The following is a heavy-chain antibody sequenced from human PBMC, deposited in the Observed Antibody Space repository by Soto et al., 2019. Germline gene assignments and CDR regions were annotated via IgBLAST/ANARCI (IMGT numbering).Heavy chain of an antibody. CDR2: IDHSGST. CDR3: VRGLRYSGMDV. CDR1: GGSFSAYY. Sequence: ASETLSLTCAVNGGSFSAYYWTWIRQPPGGGLEWIGEIDHSGSTNYNPSLESRVTISIDTAKNRFSLNVTSVTAADTAVYYCVRGLRYSGMDVWGQGTTVTVSS. J-gene: IGHJ6*02. V-gene: IGHV4-34*01. D-gene: IGHD2-15*01.